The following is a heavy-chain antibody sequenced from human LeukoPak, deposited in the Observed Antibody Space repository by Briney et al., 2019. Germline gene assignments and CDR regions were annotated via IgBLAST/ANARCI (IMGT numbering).Heavy chain of an antibody. D-gene: IGHD1-26*01. CDR1: GGSISSGGYY. V-gene: IGHV4-31*03. Sequence: SETLSLTCTVSGGSISSGGYYWSWIRQHPGKGLERIGYIYYSGSTYYNPSLKSRVTISVDTSKNQFSLKLSSVTAADTAVYYCARGRLGGSYSAADLWGQGTMVTVSS. CDR3: ARGRLGGSYSAADL. CDR2: IYYSGST. J-gene: IGHJ3*01.